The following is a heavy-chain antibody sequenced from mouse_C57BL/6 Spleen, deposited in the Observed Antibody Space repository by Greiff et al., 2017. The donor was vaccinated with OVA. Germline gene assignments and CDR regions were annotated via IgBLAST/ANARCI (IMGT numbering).Heavy chain of an antibody. J-gene: IGHJ2*01. CDR3: ARMKRADWDYFDY. CDR2: IYPGDGDT. V-gene: IGHV1-80*01. D-gene: IGHD4-1*01. Sequence: LQESGAELVKPGASVKISCKASGYAFSSYWMNWVKQRPGKGLEWIGQIYPGDGDTNYNGKFKGKATLTADKSSSTAYMQLSSLTSEDSAVYFCARMKRADWDYFDYWGQGTTLTVSS. CDR1: GYAFSSYW.